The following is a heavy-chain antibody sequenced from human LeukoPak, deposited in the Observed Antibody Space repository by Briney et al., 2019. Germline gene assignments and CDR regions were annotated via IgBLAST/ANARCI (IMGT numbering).Heavy chain of an antibody. CDR3: ARDFNPTYYYGSGSFSLEYFDY. J-gene: IGHJ4*02. CDR1: GYTFTSYG. D-gene: IGHD3-10*01. V-gene: IGHV1-18*01. CDR2: ISAYNGNT. Sequence: ASVKVSCKASGYTFTSYGISWVRQAPGQGLEWMGWISAYNGNTNYAQKLQGRVTMTTDTSTSTAYMELRSLRSEDTAVYYCARDFNPTYYYGSGSFSLEYFDYWGQGTLVTVSS.